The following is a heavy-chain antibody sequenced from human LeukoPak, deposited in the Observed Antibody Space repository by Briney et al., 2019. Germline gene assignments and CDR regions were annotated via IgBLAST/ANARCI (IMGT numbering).Heavy chain of an antibody. V-gene: IGHV1-18*01. CDR3: ARGLLGIAVALRPFKYWFDP. J-gene: IGHJ5*02. D-gene: IGHD6-19*01. CDR1: GYTFTSYG. CDR2: ISAYNGNT. Sequence: GASVKVSCKASGYTFTSYGISWVRQAPGQGLEWMGWISAYNGNTNYAQKLQGRVTMTTDTSTSTAYMELRSLRSDDTAVYYCARGLLGIAVALRPFKYWFDPWGQGTLVTVSS.